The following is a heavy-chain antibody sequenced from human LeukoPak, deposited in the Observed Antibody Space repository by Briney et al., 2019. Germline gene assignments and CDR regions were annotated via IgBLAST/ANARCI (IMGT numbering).Heavy chain of an antibody. V-gene: IGHV1-2*02. CDR2: INPNSGGT. CDR3: ARVSGPDCSGGSCYSLYYFDY. J-gene: IGHJ4*02. Sequence: GASVKVSCKASGYTFTVYYMHWVRQAPGQGLEWMGWINPNSGGTNYAQKFQGRVTMTRDTSISTAYMELSRLRSDDTAVYYCARVSGPDCSGGSCYSLYYFDYWGQGTLVTVSS. D-gene: IGHD2-15*01. CDR1: GYTFTVYY.